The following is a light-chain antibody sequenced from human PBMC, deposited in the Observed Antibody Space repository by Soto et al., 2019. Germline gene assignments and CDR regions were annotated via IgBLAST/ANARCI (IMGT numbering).Light chain of an antibody. CDR2: KAS. V-gene: IGKV1-5*03. CDR1: QSISSW. J-gene: IGKJ2*01. CDR3: QQYNDYPYT. Sequence: IQMTQSPSTLSASVGDSLTITCRASQSISSWLAWYQQKPGKAPKLLIYKASSLESGVPSRFSGSGSGTEFTLTISSLQPDDFATYYCQQYNDYPYTFGQGTKLEIK.